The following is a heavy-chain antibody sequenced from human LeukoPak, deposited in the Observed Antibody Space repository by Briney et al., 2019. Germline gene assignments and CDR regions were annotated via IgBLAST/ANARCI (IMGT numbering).Heavy chain of an antibody. V-gene: IGHV4-59*01. CDR3: VSQLGGTTFH. Sequence: PSETLSLTCTVSGVSINTYFWSWIRQPPGKGLEWIGYVYYNGITNYNPSLKSRVSISLDTSKNQFSLRLNFVTAAETAVYYCVSQLGGTTFHWGQGTLVTVSS. CDR1: GVSINTYF. D-gene: IGHD1/OR15-1a*01. CDR2: VYYNGIT. J-gene: IGHJ4*02.